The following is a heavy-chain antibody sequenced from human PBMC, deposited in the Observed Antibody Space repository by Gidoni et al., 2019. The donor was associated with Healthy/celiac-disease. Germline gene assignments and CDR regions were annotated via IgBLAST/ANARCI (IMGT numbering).Heavy chain of an antibody. CDR3: ARDRDYDFWSGYTYGMDV. V-gene: IGHV3-33*01. D-gene: IGHD3-3*01. J-gene: IGHJ6*02. CDR2: LWYDGSNK. Sequence: SSYGMHWVRQAPGKGLEWVAVLWYDGSNKYYADSVKGRFTISIDNSKNTLYLQMNSLRAEDTAVYYCARDRDYDFWSGYTYGMDVWGQGTTVTVSS. CDR1: SSYG.